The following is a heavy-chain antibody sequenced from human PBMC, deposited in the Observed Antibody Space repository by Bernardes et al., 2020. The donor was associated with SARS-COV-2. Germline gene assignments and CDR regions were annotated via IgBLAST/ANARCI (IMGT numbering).Heavy chain of an antibody. Sequence: GSQRLSCAASGFTFRDFYMSWIRQAPGQGLEWISYISSSGSYSNYADSVKGRFTISRDSAKKSLYLQMDSLRAEDTAVYYCARGIGYGRSMYWGQGALVTVSS. CDR3: ARGIGYGRSMY. D-gene: IGHD1-1*01. V-gene: IGHV3-11*06. CDR1: GFTFRDFY. CDR2: ISSSGSYS. J-gene: IGHJ4*02.